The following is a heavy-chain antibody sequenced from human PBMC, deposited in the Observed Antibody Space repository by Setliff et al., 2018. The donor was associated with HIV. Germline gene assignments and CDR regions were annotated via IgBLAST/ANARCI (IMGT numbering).Heavy chain of an antibody. CDR1: GYTFKSYF. CDR3: ARGGLTAPTGY. D-gene: IGHD3-9*01. CDR2: INGGTGNT. J-gene: IGHJ4*02. Sequence: ASVKVSCKASGYTFKSYFMHWVRQAPGQGLEWMGWINGGTGNTRYSQKFQGRVTITRDTSATTAYMELSGLRSADTGIYYCARGGLTAPTGYWGRGTLVTVSS. V-gene: IGHV1-3*01.